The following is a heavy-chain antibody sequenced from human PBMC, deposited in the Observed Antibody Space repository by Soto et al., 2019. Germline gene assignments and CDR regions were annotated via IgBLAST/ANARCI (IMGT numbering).Heavy chain of an antibody. V-gene: IGHV4-30-2*01. CDR1: RGSINSGGYS. Sequence: TLSLTCAVSRGSINSGGYSWSWIRQPPAKCXKWIGXMYNTGTTYYXXSLRSRVTXSVEASKKQLSLKLSSVNAADTAVYYCARVPGPWGQGTLVTVYS. J-gene: IGHJ1*01. CDR3: ARVPGP. CDR2: MYNTGTT. D-gene: IGHD7-27*01.